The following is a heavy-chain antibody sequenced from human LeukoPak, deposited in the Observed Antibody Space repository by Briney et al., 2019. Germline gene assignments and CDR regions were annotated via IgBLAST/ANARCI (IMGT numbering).Heavy chain of an antibody. CDR1: GFSLSTSGVG. CDR2: IYWDDDK. CDR3: AHSTGIAAAGLKTYYFDY. D-gene: IGHD6-13*01. Sequence: SSPTLVKPTQTLTLTCTFSGFSLSTSGVGVGWIRQPPGKALEWLALIYWDDDKRYSPSLKSRLTITKDTSKNQVVLTMTNMDPVDTATYYCAHSTGIAAAGLKTYYFDYWGQGTLVTVSS. J-gene: IGHJ4*02. V-gene: IGHV2-5*02.